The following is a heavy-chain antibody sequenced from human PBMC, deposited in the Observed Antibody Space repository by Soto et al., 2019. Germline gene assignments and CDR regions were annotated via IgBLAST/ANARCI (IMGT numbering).Heavy chain of an antibody. CDR3: AREKISDYGDYGDRGYSFYYYGMDV. J-gene: IGHJ6*02. D-gene: IGHD4-17*01. CDR1: GFTVSSNY. Sequence: EVQLVETGGGLIQPGGSLRLSCAASGFTVSSNYMSWVRQAPGKGLEWVSVIYSGGSTYYADSVKGRFTISRDNSKNTLYLQMNSLRAEDTAVYYCAREKISDYGDYGDRGYSFYYYGMDVWGQGTTVTVSS. V-gene: IGHV3-53*02. CDR2: IYSGGST.